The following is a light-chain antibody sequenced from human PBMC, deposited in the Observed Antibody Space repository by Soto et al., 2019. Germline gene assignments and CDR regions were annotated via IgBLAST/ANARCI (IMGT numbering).Light chain of an antibody. CDR3: QQYNNWPIT. CDR2: GVS. CDR1: QSVSSN. V-gene: IGKV3-15*01. Sequence: EIVMTQSPATLSVSPGERATLSCRASQSVSSNLAWYQQKPGQAPRLLIYGVSTRVTGIPARFSGSVSGTEFTLTISSLQSEDFAVYYCQQYNNWPITFGQGTRLEIK. J-gene: IGKJ5*01.